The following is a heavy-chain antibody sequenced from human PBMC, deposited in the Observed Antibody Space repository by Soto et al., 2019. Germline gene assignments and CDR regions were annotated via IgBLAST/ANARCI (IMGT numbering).Heavy chain of an antibody. CDR2: IIPILGIA. J-gene: IGHJ3*02. V-gene: IGHV1-69*02. CDR3: ARSSVTRDAFDI. Sequence: QVQLVQSGAEVKKPGSSVKVSCKASGGTFSSYTISWVRQAPGQGLEWMGRIIPILGIANYAQKFQGRVTITADKSTSTAYMELSSLRPEDTAVYYCARSSVTRDAFDIWGQGTMVTVSS. CDR1: GGTFSSYT. D-gene: IGHD2-21*02.